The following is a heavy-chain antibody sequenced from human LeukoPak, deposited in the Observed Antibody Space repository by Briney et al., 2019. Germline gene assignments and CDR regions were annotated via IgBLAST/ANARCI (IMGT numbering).Heavy chain of an antibody. CDR3: ARERRYCSGDNCYSGYDY. Sequence: GESLRLSCAASGFTFSSYWMLWVRQAPGKGLVWVSRINIDGTSTTYADSVEGRFTISRDNAKDTVYLQMNSLRAEDTAVYYCARERRYCSGDNCYSGYDYWGRGTLVTVSS. J-gene: IGHJ4*02. V-gene: IGHV3-74*01. D-gene: IGHD2-15*01. CDR1: GFTFSSYW. CDR2: INIDGTST.